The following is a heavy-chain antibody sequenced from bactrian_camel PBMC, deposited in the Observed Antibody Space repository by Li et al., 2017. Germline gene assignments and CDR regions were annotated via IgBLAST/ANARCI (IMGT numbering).Heavy chain of an antibody. J-gene: IGHJ4*01. CDR1: GYMHNIGC. Sequence: QLVESGGGSVPAGGSLRLSCAASGYMHNIGCMAWFRQAPGKEREGVASIVRGTGRTTYADSVKGRFSISQDNAKNTVYLQMNSLKLEDTAMYYCAAKYEFCSNRESDYTYWGQGTQVT. CDR3: AAKYEFCSNRESDYTY. D-gene: IGHD2*01. CDR2: IVRGTGRT. V-gene: IGHV3S25*01.